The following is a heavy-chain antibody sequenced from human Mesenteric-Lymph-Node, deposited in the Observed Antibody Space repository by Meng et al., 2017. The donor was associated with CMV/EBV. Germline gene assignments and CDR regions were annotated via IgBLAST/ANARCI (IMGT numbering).Heavy chain of an antibody. J-gene: IGHJ4*02. D-gene: IGHD5-12*01. CDR2: IYHSGST. Sequence: SGGSINSSSWWGWVRQPPGKGLEWIGEIYHSGSTNYTPSLGSRVTISVDKSKNQFSLKLSSVTAADTAVYYCASLRRTGYVHSNFDYWGQGTLITVSS. CDR3: ASLRRTGYVHSNFDY. V-gene: IGHV4-4*02. CDR1: GGSINSSSW.